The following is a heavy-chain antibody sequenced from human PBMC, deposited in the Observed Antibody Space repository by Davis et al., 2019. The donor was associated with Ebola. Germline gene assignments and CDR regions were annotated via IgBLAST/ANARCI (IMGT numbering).Heavy chain of an antibody. CDR3: ARGGMTTGDYFDY. D-gene: IGHD4-17*01. Sequence: GESLKISCAASGFTFSSYGMHWVRQAPGKGLEWVAVIWYDGSDKYYADSVKGRFTISRDNSKNTLYLQMNSLRAEDTAVYYCARGGMTTGDYFDYWGQGTLVTVSS. CDR2: IWYDGSDK. CDR1: GFTFSSYG. J-gene: IGHJ4*02. V-gene: IGHV3-33*01.